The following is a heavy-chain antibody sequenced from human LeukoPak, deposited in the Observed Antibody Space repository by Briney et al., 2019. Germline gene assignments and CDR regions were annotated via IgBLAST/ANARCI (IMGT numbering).Heavy chain of an antibody. J-gene: IGHJ3*02. D-gene: IGHD3-9*01. CDR1: GYSFTSYW. Sequence: GESLRISCKGSGYSFTSYWISWVRQMPGKGLEWMGRIVPSDSYTNYSPSFQGHVTISADKSISTAYLQWSSLKASDTAMYYCARPQTDILTGYYNGAFDIWGQGTMVTVSS. V-gene: IGHV5-10-1*01. CDR2: IVPSDSYT. CDR3: ARPQTDILTGYYNGAFDI.